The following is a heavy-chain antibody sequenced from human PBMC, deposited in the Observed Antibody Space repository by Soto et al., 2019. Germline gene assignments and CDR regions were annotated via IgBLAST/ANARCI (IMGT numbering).Heavy chain of an antibody. CDR2: ISSDGTTT. D-gene: IGHD5-12*01. Sequence: EVQLVESGGGLVQPGGSLRLSCAASGFTFSAYWMHWVRQAPGEGLVCVSRISSDGTTTNYADSVKGRFTISRDNAENTQYLQMNSLRAEDTAVYYCARGEMATIWPLAYWGQGALVTVSS. CDR3: ARGEMATIWPLAY. V-gene: IGHV3-74*01. J-gene: IGHJ4*02. CDR1: GFTFSAYW.